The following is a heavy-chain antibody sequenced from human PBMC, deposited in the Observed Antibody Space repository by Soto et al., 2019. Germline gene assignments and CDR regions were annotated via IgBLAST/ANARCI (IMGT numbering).Heavy chain of an antibody. CDR2: TYYRSKWYN. CDR1: WSGIANIRAV. Sequence: SLTGGVSWSGIANIRAVGIWIRQYQSRGLEWLGRTYYRSKWYNDYAVSVKSRITINPDTSKNQFSLQLNSVTPEDTAVYYCASGSGITGKTDYYYGMDVWGQGTTVTVSS. CDR3: ASGSGITGKTDYYYGMDV. D-gene: IGHD1-20*01. V-gene: IGHV6-1*01. J-gene: IGHJ6*02.